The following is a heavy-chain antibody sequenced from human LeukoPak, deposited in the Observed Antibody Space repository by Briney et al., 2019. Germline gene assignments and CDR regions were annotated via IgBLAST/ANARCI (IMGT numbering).Heavy chain of an antibody. D-gene: IGHD3-22*01. V-gene: IGHV1-2*02. CDR2: INPHSGGT. J-gene: IGHJ4*02. CDR3: ARVKAMIIVVRLFDY. CDR1: GYTFTSYY. Sequence: ASVRVSCKASGYTFTSYYMHWVRQAPGQGLEWMGWINPHSGGTNYAQKFQGRVTMTRDTSISTAFMELSRLKSDDTAVYYCARVKAMIIVVRLFDYWGQGTLVTVSS.